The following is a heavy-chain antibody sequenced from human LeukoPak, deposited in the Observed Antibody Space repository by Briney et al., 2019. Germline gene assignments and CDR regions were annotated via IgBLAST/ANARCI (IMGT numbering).Heavy chain of an antibody. D-gene: IGHD3-22*01. V-gene: IGHV1-8*01. J-gene: IGHJ6*02. CDR2: MNPNSGNT. CDR1: GYTFTSYD. Sequence: ASVKVSCKASGYTFTSYDINWVRQATGQGLEWMGWMNPNSGNTGYAQKFQGRVTITADKSTSTAYMELSSLRSEDTAVYYCARDFFRGIVVIREYYYYGMDVWGQGTTVTVSS. CDR3: ARDFFRGIVVIREYYYYGMDV.